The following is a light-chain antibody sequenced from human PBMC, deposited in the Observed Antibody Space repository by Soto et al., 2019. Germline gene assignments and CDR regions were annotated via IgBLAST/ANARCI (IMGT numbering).Light chain of an antibody. V-gene: IGKV1-39*01. CDR2: TAT. CDR1: QNIRSY. CDR3: QQSYSAPPWT. J-gene: IGKJ1*01. Sequence: DIQMTQSPSSLSASVGDTITITCRASQNIRSYLNWYQQKSGKAPNLLIYTATTLQSEVPSRFSGSGSETDFTLTNSSLEPEDFATYYCQQSYSAPPWTFGPGTKVEMK.